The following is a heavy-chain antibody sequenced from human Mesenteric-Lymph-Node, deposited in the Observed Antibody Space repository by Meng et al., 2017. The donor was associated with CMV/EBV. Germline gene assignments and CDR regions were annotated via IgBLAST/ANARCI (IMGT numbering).Heavy chain of an antibody. J-gene: IGHJ4*02. V-gene: IGHV3-30*02. CDR2: IRYDGSNK. Sequence: GESLKISCAASGFTFSSYGMHWVRQAPGKGLEWVAFIRYDGSNKYYADSVKGRFTISRDNSKNTLYLQMNTLRAEDTAVYYCARDIVVVFDYWGQGTLVTVSS. CDR1: GFTFSSYG. D-gene: IGHD2-15*01. CDR3: ARDIVVVFDY.